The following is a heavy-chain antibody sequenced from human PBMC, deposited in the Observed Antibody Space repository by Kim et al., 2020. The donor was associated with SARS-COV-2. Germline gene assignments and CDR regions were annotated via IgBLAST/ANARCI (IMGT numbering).Heavy chain of an antibody. D-gene: IGHD3-10*01. Sequence: AQKFQGRVTMTEDTSTDTAYMELSSLRSEDTAVYYCARGLTMVRGVILDYWGQGTLVTVSS. CDR3: ARGLTMVRGVILDY. J-gene: IGHJ4*02. V-gene: IGHV1-24*01.